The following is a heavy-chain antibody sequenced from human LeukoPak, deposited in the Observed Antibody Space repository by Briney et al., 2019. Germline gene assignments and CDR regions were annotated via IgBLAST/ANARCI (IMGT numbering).Heavy chain of an antibody. CDR2: ISVGSNYI. Sequence: PGGSLRLCCAASGYTFSSYSINWVRQAPGKGLEWVSSISVGSNYIYYADSVRGRFSISRDDARNSLYLQMDSLRGDDTAVYYCARLRRNSDRSGYYYYYDYWGQGTLVTVSS. D-gene: IGHD3-22*01. CDR1: GYTFSSYS. V-gene: IGHV3-21*01. CDR3: ARLRRNSDRSGYYYYYDY. J-gene: IGHJ4*02.